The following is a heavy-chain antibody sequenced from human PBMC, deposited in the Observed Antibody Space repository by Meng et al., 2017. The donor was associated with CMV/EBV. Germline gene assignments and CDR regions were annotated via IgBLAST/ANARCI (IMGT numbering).Heavy chain of an antibody. V-gene: IGHV1-18*01. CDR3: AMGGDYGDYHDPFDY. CDR2: ISADNQNT. CDR1: GNIFTNNG. D-gene: IGHD4-17*01. Sequence: ASVKVSCKAPGNIFTNNGISWVRQAPGQRLEWMGWISADNQNTNLVQRFQGRVTMTIETSTNTAYVELRSLRSDDTAVYYCAMGGDYGDYHDPFDYWGQGTLVTVSS. J-gene: IGHJ4*02.